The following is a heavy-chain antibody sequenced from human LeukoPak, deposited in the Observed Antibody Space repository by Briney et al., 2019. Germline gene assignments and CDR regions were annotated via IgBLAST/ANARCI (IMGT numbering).Heavy chain of an antibody. CDR3: ARVEKYDSPLEPFDY. V-gene: IGHV3-74*03. D-gene: IGHD3-22*01. J-gene: IGHJ4*02. Sequence: PGGSLILSCAASGFTFRSYWMHRVRQAPGRGLVWVSRINTDGSRTTYADSVKGRFTISRDNAKNTLYLQMNSLRAEDTAVYYCARVEKYDSPLEPFDYWGQGTLVTVSS. CDR2: INTDGSRT. CDR1: GFTFRSYW.